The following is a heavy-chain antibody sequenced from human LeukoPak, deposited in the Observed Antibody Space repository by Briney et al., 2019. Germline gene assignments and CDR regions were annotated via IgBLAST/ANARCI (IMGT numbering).Heavy chain of an antibody. D-gene: IGHD3-22*01. CDR2: IHWKDGTT. J-gene: IGHJ3*01. CDR3: ARESWSYSDSSGYGFYAIDV. CDR1: GFTFDGYG. Sequence: GGSLRLSCVASGFTFDGYGMRWVRQAPGKGLQWVSGIHWKDGTTGYADSVKGRFTITRDNAKNSLYLQMNSLRDDDTALYYCARESWSYSDSSGYGFYAIDVWGQGTMVTVSS. V-gene: IGHV3-20*04.